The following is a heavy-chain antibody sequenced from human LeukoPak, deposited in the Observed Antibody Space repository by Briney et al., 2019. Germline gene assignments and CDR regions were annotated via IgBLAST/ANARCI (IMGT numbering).Heavy chain of an antibody. CDR2: INPNSGGT. CDR1: GYTFTGYY. V-gene: IGHV1-2*06. D-gene: IGHD6-19*01. CDR3: ARDRRRIAVAGTNWFGP. Sequence: ASVKVSCKASGYTFTGYYMHWVRQAPGQGLEWMGRINPNSGGTNYAQKFQGRVTMTRDTSISTAYMELSRLRSDDTAVYYCARDRRRIAVAGTNWFGPWGQGTLVTVSS. J-gene: IGHJ5*02.